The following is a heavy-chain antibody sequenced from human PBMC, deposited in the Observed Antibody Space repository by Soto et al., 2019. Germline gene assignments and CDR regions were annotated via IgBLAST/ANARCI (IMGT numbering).Heavy chain of an antibody. CDR2: VTSDGRNK. V-gene: IGHV3-30*03. Sequence: GGSLRLSCAASGFIFSNYGMNWVRQVPGKGLERVALVTSDGRNKYYADSVRGRFTISSDKSKNTLYFQLSSLRIEDTAVYYCTRDGRGLGRLSLFEYWGQGVLVTVSS. D-gene: IGHD2-21*02. CDR1: GFIFSNYG. CDR3: TRDGRGLGRLSLFEY. J-gene: IGHJ4*02.